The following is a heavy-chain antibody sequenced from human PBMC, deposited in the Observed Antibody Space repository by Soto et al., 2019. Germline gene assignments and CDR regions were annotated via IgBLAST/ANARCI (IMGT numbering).Heavy chain of an antibody. D-gene: IGHD4-17*01. J-gene: IGHJ4*02. V-gene: IGHV3-23*01. CDR3: AKVAGSYGGNTGPCDY. Sequence: EVHLLESGGGLVQPGGSLRLSCAASGFTFSSYAMNWVRQAPGKGLEWVSSISGSGGSTYYADSVKGRFTISRDNSANTLFLQMNSLRAEDTAVYYCAKVAGSYGGNTGPCDYWGQGTLVTVSS. CDR2: ISGSGGST. CDR1: GFTFSSYA.